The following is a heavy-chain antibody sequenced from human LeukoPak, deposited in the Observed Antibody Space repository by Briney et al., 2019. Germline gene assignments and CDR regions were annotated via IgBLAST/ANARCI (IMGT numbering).Heavy chain of an antibody. CDR1: GGSFSGYY. D-gene: IGHD2-15*01. J-gene: IGHJ5*02. V-gene: IGHV4-34*01. Sequence: SETLSLTCAAYGGSFSGYYWSWIRQPPGKGLEWIGEINHSGSTNYNPSLKSRVTISVDTSKNQFSLKLSSVTAADTAVYYCARVPRVHCSGGSCYSPKNWFDPWGQGTLVTVSS. CDR2: INHSGST. CDR3: ARVPRVHCSGGSCYSPKNWFDP.